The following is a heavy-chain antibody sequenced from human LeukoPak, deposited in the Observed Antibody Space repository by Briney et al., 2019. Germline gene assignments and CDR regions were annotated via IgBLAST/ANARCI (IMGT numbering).Heavy chain of an antibody. D-gene: IGHD6-25*01. CDR2: ISGSGGST. V-gene: IGHV3-23*01. Sequence: GGSLRLSCAASGFTFSSYAMSWVRQASGKGLEWVSAISGSGGSTYYADSVKGRFTISRDNSKNTLYLQMNSLRAEDTALYSCAKYQRADSYYYAMDVWGQGTTVTVSS. CDR1: GFTFSSYA. J-gene: IGHJ6*02. CDR3: AKYQRADSYYYAMDV.